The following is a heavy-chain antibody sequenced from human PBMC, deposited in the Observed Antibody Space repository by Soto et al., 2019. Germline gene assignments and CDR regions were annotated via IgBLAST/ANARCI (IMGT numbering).Heavy chain of an antibody. CDR2: IYNSGST. CDR1: GGSISNIAYY. Sequence: PSETLSLTCAVSGGSISNIAYYWGWIRQPPGKGLEWIGSIYNSGSTNFNPSLKSRVTISVDTSKNQFSLKLSSVTAADTAVYYCARRSSSSWYLVRWFDPWGQGTLVTVSS. V-gene: IGHV4-39*01. CDR3: ARRSSSSWYLVRWFDP. D-gene: IGHD6-13*01. J-gene: IGHJ5*02.